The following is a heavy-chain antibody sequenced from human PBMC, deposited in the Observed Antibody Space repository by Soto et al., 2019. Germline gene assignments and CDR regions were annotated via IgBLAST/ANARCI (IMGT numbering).Heavy chain of an antibody. Sequence: GESLKISCKGSGYSFTSYWIGWVRQMPGKGLEWMGIIYPGDSDTRYSPSVQGQVTISADKSISTAYLQWSSLTASDTAMYYCARLKDCSSTSCWGYDAFDIWGQGTMVTVSS. CDR1: GYSFTSYW. J-gene: IGHJ3*02. CDR3: ARLKDCSSTSCWGYDAFDI. CDR2: IYPGDSDT. V-gene: IGHV5-51*01. D-gene: IGHD2-2*01.